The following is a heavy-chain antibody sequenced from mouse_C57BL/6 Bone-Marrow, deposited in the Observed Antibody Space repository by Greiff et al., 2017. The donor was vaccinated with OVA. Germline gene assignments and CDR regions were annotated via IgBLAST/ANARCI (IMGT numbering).Heavy chain of an antibody. V-gene: IGHV1-58*01. CDR3: ARGPSYYYGSSYFDY. Sequence: LVRPGSSVKMSCKTSGYTFTSYGINWVKQRPGQGLEWIGYIYIGNGYTEYNEKFKGKATLTSDTSSSTAYMQLSSLTSEDSAIYFCARGPSYYYGSSYFDYWGQGTTLTVSS. CDR1: GYTFTSYG. J-gene: IGHJ2*01. CDR2: IYIGNGYT. D-gene: IGHD1-1*01.